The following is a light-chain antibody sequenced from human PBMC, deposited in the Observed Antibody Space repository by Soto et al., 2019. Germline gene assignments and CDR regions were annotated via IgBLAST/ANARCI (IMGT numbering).Light chain of an antibody. CDR2: DVS. CDR1: SSDIGAYDY. J-gene: IGLJ1*01. Sequence: QSALTQPASLSGSPGQSITISCTGTSSDIGAYDYVPWYQQHPGKAPKLMIYDVSKRPSGVPDRFSGSKSGNTASPTISGLQAEDEADYYCCSYAGSYTLYVFGTGTKVTVL. CDR3: CSYAGSYTLYV. V-gene: IGLV2-11*01.